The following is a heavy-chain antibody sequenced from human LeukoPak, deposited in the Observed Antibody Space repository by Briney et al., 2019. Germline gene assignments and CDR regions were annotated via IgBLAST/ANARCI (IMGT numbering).Heavy chain of an antibody. CDR3: VRF. CDR1: GYTFSDFS. V-gene: IGHV3-21*01. CDR2: ISVRSNYR. J-gene: IGHJ4*02. Sequence: GGSLRLSCAASGYTFSDFSVNWLRQAPGKGLEWVSSISVRSNYRYYADSVRGRFTISRDDARDSLFLQMNSLRAEGTAVYFCVRFWDQGTLVTVSS.